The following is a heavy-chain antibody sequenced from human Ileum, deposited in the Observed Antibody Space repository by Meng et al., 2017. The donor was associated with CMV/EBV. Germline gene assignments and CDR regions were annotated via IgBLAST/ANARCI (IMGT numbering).Heavy chain of an antibody. CDR1: GASITNDDYY. J-gene: IGHJ5*02. CDR2: IYYNGIT. V-gene: IGHV4-30-4*01. D-gene: IGHD5-12*01. CDR3: AKYSGPSRWFDP. Sequence: QVRLRAPGPGLVKPSQILSLTCPVSGASITNDDYYWSWIRQPPGKGLEWIGYIYYNGITYYNPSLKSRIAILVDTSKSQFSLIVSSVTAADTAVYYCAKYSGPSRWFDPWGQGTLVTVSS.